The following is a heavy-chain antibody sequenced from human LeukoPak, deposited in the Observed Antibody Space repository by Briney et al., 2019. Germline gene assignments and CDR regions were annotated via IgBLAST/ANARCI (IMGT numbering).Heavy chain of an antibody. J-gene: IGHJ3*02. CDR2: ISGSGGST. D-gene: IGHD2-21*01. CDR3: AKLVVVIPDAFDI. CDR1: GFTFSSYA. Sequence: AGGSLRLSCAASGFTFSSYAMSWVRQAPGKGLEWVSAISGSGGSTYYADSVKGRFTISRDNSKNTLYLQMNSLRAEDTAVYYCAKLVVVIPDAFDIWGQGTMVTASS. V-gene: IGHV3-23*01.